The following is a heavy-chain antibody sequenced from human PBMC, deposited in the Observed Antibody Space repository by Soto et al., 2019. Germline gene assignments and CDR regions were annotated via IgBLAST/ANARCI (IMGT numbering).Heavy chain of an antibody. CDR2: ISYDGSSK. V-gene: IGHV3-30*03. CDR3: ARDGLLGYFDY. Sequence: PGGSLRLSCAASGFTFSSYGMHWVRQAPGKGLEWVAVISYDGSSKYYADSVKGRFTISRDNSKNTLYLQMNSLRAEDTAVYYCARDGLLGYFDYWGQGTLVTVSS. CDR1: GFTFSSYG. D-gene: IGHD3-16*01. J-gene: IGHJ4*02.